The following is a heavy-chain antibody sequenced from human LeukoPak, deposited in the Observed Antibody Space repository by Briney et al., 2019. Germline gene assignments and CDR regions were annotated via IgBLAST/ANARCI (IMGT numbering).Heavy chain of an antibody. CDR2: ISSSGSTI. Sequence: AGSLRLSCAASGFTFSSYEMNWVRQAPGKGLEWVSYISSSGSTIYYADSVKGRFTISRDNAKNSLYLQMNSLRAEDTAVYYCARGPHYYGSGSEDKPLDYWGQGTLVTVSS. V-gene: IGHV3-48*03. CDR1: GFTFSSYE. D-gene: IGHD3-10*01. CDR3: ARGPHYYGSGSEDKPLDY. J-gene: IGHJ4*02.